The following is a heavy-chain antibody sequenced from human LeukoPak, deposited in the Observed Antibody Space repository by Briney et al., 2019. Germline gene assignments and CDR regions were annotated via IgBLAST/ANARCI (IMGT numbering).Heavy chain of an antibody. CDR2: IYHIGTA. J-gene: IGHJ1*01. CDR3: ARDPYYYDSSGYRTEYFQH. V-gene: IGHV4-38-2*02. D-gene: IGHD3-22*01. Sequence: SETLSLTCAVSGYSITSGYYWGWIRQPPGKGLEWIGSIYHIGTASYNPSLKSRVTISVDTSKNQFSLELSSVTAADTAVYYCARDPYYYDSSGYRTEYFQHWGQGTLVTVSS. CDR1: GYSITSGYY.